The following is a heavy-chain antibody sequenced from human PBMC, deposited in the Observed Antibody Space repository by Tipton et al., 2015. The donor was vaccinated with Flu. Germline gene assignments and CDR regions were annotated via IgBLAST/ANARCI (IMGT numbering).Heavy chain of an antibody. J-gene: IGHJ3*02. D-gene: IGHD2-15*01. Sequence: RSLRLSCAASGFTFSSYGMHWVRQAPGKGLEWVAVIWYDGSNKYYADSVKGRFTISRDNSKNTLYLQMNSLRAEDTAVYYCAREVYCSGGSCYRAFDIWGRGTMVTVSS. V-gene: IGHV3-33*01. CDR2: IWYDGSNK. CDR1: GFTFSSYG. CDR3: AREVYCSGGSCYRAFDI.